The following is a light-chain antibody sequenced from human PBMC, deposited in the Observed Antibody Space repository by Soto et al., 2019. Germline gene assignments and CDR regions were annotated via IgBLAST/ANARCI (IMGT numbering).Light chain of an antibody. J-gene: IGLJ1*01. CDR1: SSDVGGYNY. CDR2: EVS. V-gene: IGLV2-18*01. CDR3: SLYTSSSTYV. Sequence: QSFLTQPPSASGSPGQSVAISCTGTSSDVGGYNYVSWYQQHPGKAPKLMIYEVSNRPSGVPDRFSGSKSGNTASLTISGLQAEDEADYYCSLYTSSSTYVFGTGTKVTVL.